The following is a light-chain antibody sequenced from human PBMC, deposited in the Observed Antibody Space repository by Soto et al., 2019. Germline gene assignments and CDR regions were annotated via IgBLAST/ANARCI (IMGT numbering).Light chain of an antibody. V-gene: IGKV1-6*01. Sequence: AVQLTQYPPSLSSSVGDRVTITCQASQGIRTDLGWYQQSPGKAPKVLIVGASTLQSGVPSRFSGSGSGTDFTLTISSLQPEDSASYYCLQDFSYPRPFAQVTKVDVK. J-gene: IGKJ1*01. CDR3: LQDFSYPRP. CDR1: QGIRTD. CDR2: GAS.